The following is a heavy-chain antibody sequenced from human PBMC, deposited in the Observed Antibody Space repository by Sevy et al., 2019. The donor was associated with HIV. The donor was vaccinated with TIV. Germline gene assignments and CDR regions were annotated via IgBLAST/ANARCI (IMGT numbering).Heavy chain of an antibody. CDR1: GFTFSSYS. Sequence: GGSLRLSCAASGFTFSSYSMNWVRQAPGKGLERVSSISSSSSYIYYADSVKGRFTISRDNAKNSLYLQMNSLRAEDTAVYYCARGPITGITMVRGVIGYWGQGTLVTVSS. D-gene: IGHD3-10*01. CDR3: ARGPITGITMVRGVIGY. J-gene: IGHJ4*02. CDR2: ISSSSSYI. V-gene: IGHV3-21*01.